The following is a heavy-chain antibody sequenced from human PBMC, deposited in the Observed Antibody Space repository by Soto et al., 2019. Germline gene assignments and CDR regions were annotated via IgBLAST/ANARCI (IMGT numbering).Heavy chain of an antibody. CDR3: ARGTMVRGVRAIDYYCYGMDV. Sequence: ASVKVSCKASGGTFSSYAISWVRQAPGQGLEWMGGIIPIFGTANYAQKFQGRVTITADESTSTAYMELSSLRSEDTAVYYCARGTMVRGVRAIDYYCYGMDVWGQGTTVTVSS. D-gene: IGHD3-10*01. CDR2: IIPIFGTA. V-gene: IGHV1-69*13. J-gene: IGHJ6*02. CDR1: GGTFSSYA.